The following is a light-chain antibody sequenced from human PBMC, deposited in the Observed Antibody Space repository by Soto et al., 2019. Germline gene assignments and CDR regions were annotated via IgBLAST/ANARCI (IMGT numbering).Light chain of an antibody. Sequence: ESVLTQSPGTLSLSRGERATLSCRASQSVGSSYFAWYQQKPGQAPRLLIFGASNRAAGIPDRFSGSGSGTDFTLTINRLEPEDFAVYYCHQYGGSPGTFGRGTKVEIK. CDR1: QSVGSSY. CDR3: HQYGGSPGT. V-gene: IGKV3-20*01. CDR2: GAS. J-gene: IGKJ4*02.